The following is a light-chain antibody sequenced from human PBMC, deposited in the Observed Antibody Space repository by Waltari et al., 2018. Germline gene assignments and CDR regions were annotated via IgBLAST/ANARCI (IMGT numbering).Light chain of an antibody. CDR1: ESVSSSY. Sequence: EIVLTQPPGSLSLSPGERATRSCRASESVSSSYLAWYQQKPGQAPRLLIYDASSRATGFPDRFSGSGSGTDFTLTISRLEPEDFAVYYCQQYGSSPFTFGGGTKVEIK. CDR3: QQYGSSPFT. CDR2: DAS. J-gene: IGKJ4*01. V-gene: IGKV3-20*01.